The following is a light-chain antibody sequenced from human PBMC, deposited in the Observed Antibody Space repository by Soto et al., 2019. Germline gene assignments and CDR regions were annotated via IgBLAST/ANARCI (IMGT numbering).Light chain of an antibody. Sequence: QSALRQPPSVSGAPGQRVTISCTGSNSNLGAGYDIHWYQHLPGTAPKLLIYANNNRPSGVPDRFSGSKSGTSASLAITGLQAEDEADYYCQSYDSSLSGSVFGGGTKLTVL. J-gene: IGLJ3*02. CDR3: QSYDSSLSGSV. V-gene: IGLV1-40*01. CDR1: NSNLGAGYD. CDR2: ANN.